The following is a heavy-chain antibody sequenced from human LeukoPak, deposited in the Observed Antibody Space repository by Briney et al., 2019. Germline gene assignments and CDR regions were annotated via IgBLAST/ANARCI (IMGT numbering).Heavy chain of an antibody. J-gene: IGHJ4*02. CDR2: INQGGSDK. CDR1: GFTFSGHW. CDR3: TRDRSRAEDD. Sequence: GGSLRLSCAASGFTFSGHWMSWVRQAPGKGLEWVANINQGGSDKYYVDPVKGRFTISRDNANNVLYLQMNSLRGEETAVYYCTRDRSRAEDDWGQGTLVTVSS. V-gene: IGHV3-7*01. D-gene: IGHD1-14*01.